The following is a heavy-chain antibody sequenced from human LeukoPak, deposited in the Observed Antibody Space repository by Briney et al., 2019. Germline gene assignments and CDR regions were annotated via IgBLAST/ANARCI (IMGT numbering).Heavy chain of an antibody. V-gene: IGHV4-39*07. CDR1: GGSISSSSYY. D-gene: IGHD3-10*01. Sequence: PSETLSLTCTVSGGSISSSSYYWGWIRQPPGKGLEWIGSIYYSGSTNYIPSLKSRVTMSVDTSKNQFSLKLSSVTAADTAVYYCARVVDYGSGTYSNNFDYWGQGTLVTVSS. CDR2: IYYSGST. J-gene: IGHJ4*02. CDR3: ARVVDYGSGTYSNNFDY.